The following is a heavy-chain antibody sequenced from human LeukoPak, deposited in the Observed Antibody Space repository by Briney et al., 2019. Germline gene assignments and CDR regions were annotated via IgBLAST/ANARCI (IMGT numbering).Heavy chain of an antibody. CDR1: GGSFSGYY. D-gene: IGHD3-10*01. CDR2: INHSGST. Sequence: KPSETLSLTCAVYGGSFSGYYWSWIRQPPGKGLEWIGEINHSGSTNYNPSLKSRVTISVDTSKDQFSLKLSSVTAADTAVYYCARVRTVSLRITMVRGVIRSFDYWGQGTLVTVSS. J-gene: IGHJ4*02. CDR3: ARVRTVSLRITMVRGVIRSFDY. V-gene: IGHV4-34*01.